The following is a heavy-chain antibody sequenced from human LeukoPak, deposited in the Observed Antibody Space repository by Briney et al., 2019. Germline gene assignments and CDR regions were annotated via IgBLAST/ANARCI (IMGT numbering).Heavy chain of an antibody. CDR3: ARDKEAS. Sequence: GGSLRLSCAASGFTFSSYWMSWVRQAPGKGLEWVSSISSSSSYIYYAESVKGRFTISRDNAKNSLYLQMNSLRAEDTAVYYCARDKEASWGQGTLVTVSS. CDR2: ISSSSSYI. J-gene: IGHJ4*02. V-gene: IGHV3-21*01. CDR1: GFTFSSYW.